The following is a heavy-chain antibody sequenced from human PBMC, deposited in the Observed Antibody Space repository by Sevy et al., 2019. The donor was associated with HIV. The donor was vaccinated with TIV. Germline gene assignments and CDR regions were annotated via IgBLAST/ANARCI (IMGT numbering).Heavy chain of an antibody. CDR2: ISHDGSHK. CDR3: ARDPTIYASGWYYFDY. J-gene: IGHJ4*02. Sequence: GESLKISCAASGFTFRNYAIHWVRQAPGKGLEWVAVISHDGSHKYSADSVKGRFTIPRDNSKKILYLQMNSLRAEDTAMYYCARDPTIYASGWYYFDYWGQGTLVTVSS. CDR1: GFTFRNYA. V-gene: IGHV3-30*04. D-gene: IGHD6-19*01.